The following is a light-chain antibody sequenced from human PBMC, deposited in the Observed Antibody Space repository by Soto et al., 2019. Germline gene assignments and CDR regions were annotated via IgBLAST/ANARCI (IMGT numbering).Light chain of an antibody. Sequence: QSVLTQPPSVSGAPGQRVTISCTGSSSNIGAGYDVHWYQQLPGTAPKLLIYGNSNRPSGVPDRFSSAKSGTSASLAITGLQAEDGADYYCQSYDSSLSALYVFGTGTKLTVL. CDR2: GNS. CDR3: QSYDSSLSALYV. CDR1: SSNIGAGYD. J-gene: IGLJ1*01. V-gene: IGLV1-40*01.